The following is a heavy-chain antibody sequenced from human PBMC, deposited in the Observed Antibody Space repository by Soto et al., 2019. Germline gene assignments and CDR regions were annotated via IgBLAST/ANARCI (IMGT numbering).Heavy chain of an antibody. CDR2: INHSGST. D-gene: IGHD3-16*01. CDR1: GGSFRGYY. V-gene: IGHV4-34*01. Sequence: QVQLQQWGAGLLKPSETLSLTCAVYGGSFRGYYWSWIRQPPGKGLEWIGEINHSGSTNYNPSLKSRVTISVDTSKNQFSLKLSSVTAADTAVYYCARGTNYDYIWGSKRGAFDIWGQGTMVTVSS. CDR3: ARGTNYDYIWGSKRGAFDI. J-gene: IGHJ3*02.